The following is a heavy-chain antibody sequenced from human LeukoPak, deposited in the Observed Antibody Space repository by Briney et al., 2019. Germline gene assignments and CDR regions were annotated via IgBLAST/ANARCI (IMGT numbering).Heavy chain of an antibody. CDR3: ARLHRDGYRPTGGPFDY. V-gene: IGHV5-51*01. J-gene: IGHJ4*02. CDR1: GYSFTSYW. CDR2: IYPGDSDT. D-gene: IGHD5-24*01. Sequence: GESLKISCKGSGYSFTSYWIGWVRQMPGKGLEWMGIIYPGDSDTRYSPSFQGQVTISADKSISTAYLQWSSLKASDTAMYYCARLHRDGYRPTGGPFDYWGQGTLVTVSS.